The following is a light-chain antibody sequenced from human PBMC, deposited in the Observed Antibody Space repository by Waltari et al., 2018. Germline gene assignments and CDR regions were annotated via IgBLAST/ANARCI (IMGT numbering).Light chain of an antibody. CDR3: QVRTNWLWT. CDR1: QNVTNN. Sequence: EVVVTQSPATLSLSPGERVSLSCRASQNVTNNFAWFQQRPGQAPRLLIYNASTRATDIPARFSGSGSGTEFTLTINSLQPEDLAIYYCQVRTNWLWTFGQGTKV. V-gene: IGKV3-15*01. CDR2: NAS. J-gene: IGKJ1*01.